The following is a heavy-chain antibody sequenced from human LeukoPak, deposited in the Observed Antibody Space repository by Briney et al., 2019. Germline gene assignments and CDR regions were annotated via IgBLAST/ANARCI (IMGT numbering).Heavy chain of an antibody. Sequence: GGSLRLSRAASGFTFSSYSMNWVRQAPGKGLEWVSSISSSSSYIYYADSVMGRFTISRDNAKNSLYLQMNSLRPEDTAVYYCARDANTGDAFDIWGQGTMVTVSS. V-gene: IGHV3-21*01. CDR3: ARDANTGDAFDI. CDR2: ISSSSSYI. J-gene: IGHJ3*02. D-gene: IGHD4/OR15-4a*01. CDR1: GFTFSSYS.